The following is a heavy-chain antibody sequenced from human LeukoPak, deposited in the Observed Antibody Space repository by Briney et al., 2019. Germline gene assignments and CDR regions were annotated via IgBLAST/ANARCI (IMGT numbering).Heavy chain of an antibody. CDR3: ARTEEGATILDY. CDR2: ISAYNGNT. CDR1: DYTFTSYG. J-gene: IGHJ4*02. Sequence: ASVKVSCKASDYTFTSYGISWVRQAPGQGLEWMGWISAYNGNTNYAQKLQGRVTMTTDTSTSTAYMELRSLRSDDTAVYYCARTEEGATILDYWGQGILVTVSS. V-gene: IGHV1-18*01. D-gene: IGHD1-26*01.